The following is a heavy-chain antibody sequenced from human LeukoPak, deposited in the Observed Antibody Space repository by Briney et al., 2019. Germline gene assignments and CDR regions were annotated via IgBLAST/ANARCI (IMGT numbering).Heavy chain of an antibody. D-gene: IGHD6-19*01. J-gene: IGHJ4*02. V-gene: IGHV1-18*01. CDR3: ARERRIAVAGTGGEDY. Sequence: GASVTVSCKASGYTFTSYGISWVRQAPGQGLEWMGWISAYNGNTNYAQKLQGRVTMTTDTSTSTAYMELRSLRSDDTAVYYCARERRIAVAGTGGEDYWGQGTLVTVSS. CDR1: GYTFTSYG. CDR2: ISAYNGNT.